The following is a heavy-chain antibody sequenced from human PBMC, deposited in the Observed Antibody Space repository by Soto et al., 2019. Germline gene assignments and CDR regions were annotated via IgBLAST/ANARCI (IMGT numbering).Heavy chain of an antibody. CDR1: GFTFSSYA. Sequence: QVQLVESGGGVVQPGRSLRLSCAASGFTFSSYAMHWVRQAPGKGLEWVAVISYDGSNKYYADSVKGRFTISRDNSKNTLHLQMNSLRAEDTAVYYCASGEYYDFWSGSIAYYYGMDVWGQGTTVTVSS. J-gene: IGHJ6*02. CDR2: ISYDGSNK. V-gene: IGHV3-30-3*01. CDR3: ASGEYYDFWSGSIAYYYGMDV. D-gene: IGHD3-3*01.